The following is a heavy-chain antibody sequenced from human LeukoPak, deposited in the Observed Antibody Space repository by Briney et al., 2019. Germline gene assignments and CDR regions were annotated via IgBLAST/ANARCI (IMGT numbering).Heavy chain of an antibody. CDR1: GYTFTSYD. Sequence: ASVKVSCKASGYTFTSYDINWVRQATGQGLEWMGWVNPNSGNTGYAQKFQGRVTMTRNTSISTAYMELSSLRSEDTAVYYCARGSTVTSYYYGMDVWGQGTTVTVSS. D-gene: IGHD4-17*01. J-gene: IGHJ6*02. CDR2: VNPNSGNT. CDR3: ARGSTVTSYYYGMDV. V-gene: IGHV1-8*01.